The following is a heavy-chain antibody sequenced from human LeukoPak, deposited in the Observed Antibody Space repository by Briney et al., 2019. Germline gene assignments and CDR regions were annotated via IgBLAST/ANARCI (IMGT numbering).Heavy chain of an antibody. CDR1: GGSISSGGYS. Sequence: PSETLSLTCAVSGGSISSGGYSWSWIRQPPGKGLEWIGYIYYSGSTNYNPSLKSRVTISVDTSKNQFSLKLSSVTAADTAVYYCARWSFYYGSGSYGNWFDPWGQGTLVTVSS. CDR2: IYYSGST. CDR3: ARWSFYYGSGSYGNWFDP. D-gene: IGHD3-10*01. J-gene: IGHJ5*02. V-gene: IGHV4-61*08.